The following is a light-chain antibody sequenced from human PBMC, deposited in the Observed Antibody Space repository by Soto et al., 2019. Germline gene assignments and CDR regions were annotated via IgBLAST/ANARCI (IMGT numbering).Light chain of an antibody. CDR1: SSNIGSNT. CDR2: SDN. CDR3: AAWDDSLNGYV. J-gene: IGLJ1*01. V-gene: IGLV1-44*01. Sequence: QAVVTQSPSASGTPGQRVTISCSGSSSNIGSNTVNWYHQLPGTAPKLLIYSDNQRPSGVPDRFSGSKSGTSASLAISGLQSEDEADYYCAAWDDSLNGYVFASGTKVTVL.